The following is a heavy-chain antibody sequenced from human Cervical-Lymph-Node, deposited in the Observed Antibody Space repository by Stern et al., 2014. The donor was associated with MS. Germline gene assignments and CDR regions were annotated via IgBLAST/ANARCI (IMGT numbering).Heavy chain of an antibody. J-gene: IGHJ5*02. CDR3: ARDGLYYYGSGNWFDP. Sequence: QDQLVQSGAEVKKPGASVKVSCKASGYTFTSYAMHWVRQAPGQRLEWMGWINAGNGNTKYSQKFQGRVTITRDTSASTAYMELSSLRSEDTAVYYCARDGLYYYGSGNWFDPWGQGTLVTVSS. CDR1: GYTFTSYA. D-gene: IGHD3-10*01. CDR2: INAGNGNT. V-gene: IGHV1-3*01.